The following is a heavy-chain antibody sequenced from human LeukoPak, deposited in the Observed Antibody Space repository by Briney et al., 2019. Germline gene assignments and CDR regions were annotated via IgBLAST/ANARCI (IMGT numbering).Heavy chain of an antibody. CDR2: IYSGGST. V-gene: IGHV3-23*03. Sequence: GGSLRLSCAASGFTFSSYAMSWVRQAPGKGLEWVSVIYSGGSTYYADSVKGRFTISRDDSKNTLYLQMNSMRAEDTAVYYCARGGSYNRGYFDYWGQGTLVTVSS. CDR1: GFTFSSYA. D-gene: IGHD5-24*01. J-gene: IGHJ4*02. CDR3: ARGGSYNRGYFDY.